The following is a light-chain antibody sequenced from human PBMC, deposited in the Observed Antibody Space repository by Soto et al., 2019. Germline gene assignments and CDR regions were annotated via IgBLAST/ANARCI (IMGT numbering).Light chain of an antibody. J-gene: IGKJ1*01. CDR1: QGISTY. Sequence: DIQMTQSPSSLSASVGDRVTITCRASQGISTYLNWYQQKPGKAPKLLIYAASSLQSGVPSRFSGSEFETDFTLTISSLQPEDFANYSCQQSYSTTWTFGQGTKVDIK. CDR2: AAS. V-gene: IGKV1-39*01. CDR3: QQSYSTTWT.